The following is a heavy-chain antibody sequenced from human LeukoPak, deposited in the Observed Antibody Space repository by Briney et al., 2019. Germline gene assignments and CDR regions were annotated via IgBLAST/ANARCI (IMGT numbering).Heavy chain of an antibody. CDR1: GFTVSSNY. D-gene: IGHD5-18*01. CDR2: IYCGGST. Sequence: PGGSLRLSCAASGFTVSSNYMSWVRQAPGKGLEWVSVIYCGGSTYYADSVKGRFTISRDNSKNTLYLQMNSLRAEDTAVYYCARAVDTAMVTTYYMDVWGKGTTVTVSS. V-gene: IGHV3-66*02. J-gene: IGHJ6*03. CDR3: ARAVDTAMVTTYYMDV.